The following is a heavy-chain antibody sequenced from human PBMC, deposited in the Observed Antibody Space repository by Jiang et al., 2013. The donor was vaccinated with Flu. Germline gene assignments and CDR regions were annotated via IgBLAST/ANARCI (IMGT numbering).Heavy chain of an antibody. CDR2: IYYSGST. D-gene: IGHD6-19*01. J-gene: IGHJ3*02. CDR1: GGSISSYY. CDR3: AREEQWLGAFDI. Sequence: SLTCTVSGGSISSYYWSWIRQPPGKGLEWIGYIYYSGSTNYNPSLKSRVTISVDTSKNQFSLKLSSVTAADTAVYYCAREEQWLGAFDIWGQGTMVTVSS. V-gene: IGHV4-59*01.